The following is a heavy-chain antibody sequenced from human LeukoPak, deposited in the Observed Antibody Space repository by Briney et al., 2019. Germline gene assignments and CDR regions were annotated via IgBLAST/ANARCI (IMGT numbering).Heavy chain of an antibody. J-gene: IGHJ4*02. CDR3: ARGGFYCGGDCYVDY. D-gene: IGHD2-21*02. V-gene: IGHV4-59*12. CDR2: IYYSGST. Sequence: SETLSLTCTVSGGSISSYYWSWIRQPPGEGLEWIGYIYYSGSTNYNPSLKSRVTISVDTSKNQFSLRLSSVTAADTAVYYCARGGFYCGGDCYVDYWGQGTLVTVSS. CDR1: GGSISSYY.